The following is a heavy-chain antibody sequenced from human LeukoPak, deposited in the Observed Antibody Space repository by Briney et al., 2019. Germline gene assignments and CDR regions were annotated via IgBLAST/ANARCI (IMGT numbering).Heavy chain of an antibody. J-gene: IGHJ4*02. CDR3: ARRSVTFSFDY. Sequence: GASVKVSFKTSGYTFTSYNMHWVRLAPWQGLEWMGVVNPSSGDTSFEQKFQGRVTMTRDTSTNTVYMELSSLRSEDTAVYYCARRSVTFSFDYWGQGTLVTVSS. CDR1: GYTFTSYN. CDR2: VNPSSGDT. D-gene: IGHD3-16*01. V-gene: IGHV1-46*01.